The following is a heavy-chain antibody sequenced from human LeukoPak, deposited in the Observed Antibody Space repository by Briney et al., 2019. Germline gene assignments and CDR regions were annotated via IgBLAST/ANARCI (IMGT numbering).Heavy chain of an antibody. CDR2: IYYSGST. V-gene: IGHV4-59*01. J-gene: IGHJ5*02. D-gene: IGHD2-15*01. CDR1: GGSISSYY. CDR3: ARLVAPYNWFDP. Sequence: SETLSLTCTVSGGSISSYYWSWIRQPPGKGLEWIGYIYYSGSTNYNPSLKSRVTISVDTSKNQFSLKLSSVTAADTAVYYCARLVAPYNWFDPWGQGTLVTVSS.